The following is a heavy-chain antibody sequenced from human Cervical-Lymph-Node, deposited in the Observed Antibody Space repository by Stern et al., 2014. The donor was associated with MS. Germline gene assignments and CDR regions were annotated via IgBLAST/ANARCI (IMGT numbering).Heavy chain of an antibody. D-gene: IGHD1-26*01. CDR3: AKGGSGSYLD. CDR1: GFVFRRYA. Sequence: VQLVESGGGVVQPGRSLRLSCAASGFVFRRYALHWVRQAPCKGLEWVALISYDRRDKYYTDSVKGRFTVSRDNSNNTVDLEMNSLRLEDTAVYYCAKGGSGSYLDWGQGSLVTVSS. CDR2: ISYDRRDK. V-gene: IGHV3-30*04. J-gene: IGHJ4*02.